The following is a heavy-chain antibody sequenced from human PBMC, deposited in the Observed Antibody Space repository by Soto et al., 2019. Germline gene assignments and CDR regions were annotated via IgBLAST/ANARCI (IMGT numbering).Heavy chain of an antibody. CDR3: ARRPGSYYYMDV. J-gene: IGHJ6*03. Sequence: SETLSLTCAVYGGSFSGYYWSWIRQPPGKGLEWIGEINHSGSTNYNPSLKSRVTISVDTSKNQFSLKLSSVTAADTAVYYCARRPGSYYYMDVWGKGTTVTVSS. CDR1: GGSFSGYY. V-gene: IGHV4-34*01. CDR2: INHSGST.